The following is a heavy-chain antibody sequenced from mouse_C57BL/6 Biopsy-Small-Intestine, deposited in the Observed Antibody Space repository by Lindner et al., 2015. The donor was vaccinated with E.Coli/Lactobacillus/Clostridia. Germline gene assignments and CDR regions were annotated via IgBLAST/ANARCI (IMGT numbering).Heavy chain of an antibody. CDR1: GYVFSSSW. CDR2: IYPGDGDT. CDR3: ARGTTVLGDYFDY. Sequence: VQLQESGPELVKPGASVKISCKASGYVFSSSWINWVKQRPGKGLDWIGRIYPGDGDTNYNGKFKGKATLTADKSSNTACIQFSSLTSEDSAVYFCARGTTVLGDYFDYWGQGTTLTVSS. D-gene: IGHD1-1*01. J-gene: IGHJ2*01. V-gene: IGHV1-82*01.